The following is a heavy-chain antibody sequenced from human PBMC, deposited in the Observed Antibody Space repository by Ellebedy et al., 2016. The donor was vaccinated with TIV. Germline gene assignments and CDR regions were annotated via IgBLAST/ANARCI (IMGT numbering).Heavy chain of an antibody. CDR1: GFTFSGYG. CDR3: TRILIGGDRAFDV. D-gene: IGHD2-21*01. CDR2: IWYDGSNK. Sequence: GESLKISCAASGFTFSGYGMHWVRQAPGKGLEWVAVIWYDGSNKYYADSVEGRFTISRDNAKNMVYLEMNSLRVDDTAVYFCTRILIGGDRAFDVWGQGTVVSVSS. V-gene: IGHV3-33*01. J-gene: IGHJ3*01.